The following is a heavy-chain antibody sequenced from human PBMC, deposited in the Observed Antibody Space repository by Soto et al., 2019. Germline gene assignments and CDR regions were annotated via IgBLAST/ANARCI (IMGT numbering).Heavy chain of an antibody. J-gene: IGHJ4*02. D-gene: IGHD3-3*01. CDR3: AKRAGNYDFWNPHFDY. Sequence: EVQLLESGGGLVQPGGSLRLSCAASGFTFSSYAMSWVRQAPGKGLEWVSAISGSGGSTYYADSVKGRFTISRDNSKNTLYLQMNSLRAEDTAVYYCAKRAGNYDFWNPHFDYWGQGTLVTVSS. CDR1: GFTFSSYA. CDR2: ISGSGGST. V-gene: IGHV3-23*01.